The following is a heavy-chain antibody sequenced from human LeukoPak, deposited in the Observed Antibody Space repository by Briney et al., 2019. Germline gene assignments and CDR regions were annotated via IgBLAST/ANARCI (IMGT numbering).Heavy chain of an antibody. CDR1: GGSISSGDYY. CDR3: ARDYSGRTNYGMDV. J-gene: IGHJ6*02. D-gene: IGHD3-10*01. V-gene: IGHV4-30-4*01. CDR2: IYYSGST. Sequence: KPSQTLSLTCTVSGGSISSGDYYWSWIRQPPGTGLEWIGYIYYSGSTYYNPSLKSRVTISVDTSKNQFSLKLSSVTAADTAVYYCARDYSGRTNYGMDVWGQGTTVTVSS.